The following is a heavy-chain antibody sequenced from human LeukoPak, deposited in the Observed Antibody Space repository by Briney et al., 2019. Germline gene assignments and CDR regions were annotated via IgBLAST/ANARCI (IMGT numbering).Heavy chain of an antibody. D-gene: IGHD3-10*01. V-gene: IGHV4-30-2*01. Sequence: SETLSLTCTVPGGSIRSSYYYWGWIRQPPGKGLEWIGYIYHSGSTYYNPSLKSRVTISVDRPKNQFSLKLSSVTAADTAVYYCARSPTMVISRGAFDIWGQGTMVTVSS. CDR1: GGSIRSSYYY. CDR3: ARSPTMVISRGAFDI. CDR2: IYHSGST. J-gene: IGHJ3*02.